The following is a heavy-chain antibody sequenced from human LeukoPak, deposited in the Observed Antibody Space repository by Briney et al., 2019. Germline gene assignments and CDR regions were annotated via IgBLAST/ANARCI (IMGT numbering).Heavy chain of an antibody. D-gene: IGHD2-2*02. CDR2: INHSGST. V-gene: IGHV4-34*01. CDR3: ARGVPIVVVPAAIALGWFDP. Sequence: KPSETLSLTCAVYGGSFSGYYWSWIRQPPGKGLEWLGEINHSGSTNYNPSLKSRVTISVDTSKNQFSLKLSSVTAADTAVYYCARGVPIVVVPAAIALGWFDPWGQGTLVTVSS. CDR1: GGSFSGYY. J-gene: IGHJ5*02.